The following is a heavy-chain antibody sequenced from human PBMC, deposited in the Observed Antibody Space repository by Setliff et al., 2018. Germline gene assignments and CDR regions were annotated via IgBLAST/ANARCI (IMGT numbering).Heavy chain of an antibody. Sequence: GASVKVSCKASGYSFPSYGISWVRQAPGQGLEWMGWISAYNGFIIYAQMFQGRVIMTTDTSTSTAYMELRSLRSDDTAVYYCAREGVDTRSSTDYRYYMDVWGKGTTVTVSS. D-gene: IGHD5-18*01. CDR3: AREGVDTRSSTDYRYYMDV. V-gene: IGHV1-18*01. CDR1: GYSFPSYG. CDR2: ISAYNGFI. J-gene: IGHJ6*03.